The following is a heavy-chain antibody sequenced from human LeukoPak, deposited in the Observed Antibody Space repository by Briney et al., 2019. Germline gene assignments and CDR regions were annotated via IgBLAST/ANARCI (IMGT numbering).Heavy chain of an antibody. D-gene: IGHD2-15*01. Sequence: ASVTVSFKASVYTFTNYGISWVRQAPGQGREWMGWISAYNGNTNYAQKLQGRVTITTDTSTRTAYMELRSLRSDDTAVYYCARGPYCSGGTCYSQYFDYWGQGTLVTVSS. V-gene: IGHV1-18*01. CDR2: ISAYNGNT. J-gene: IGHJ4*02. CDR1: VYTFTNYG. CDR3: ARGPYCSGGTCYSQYFDY.